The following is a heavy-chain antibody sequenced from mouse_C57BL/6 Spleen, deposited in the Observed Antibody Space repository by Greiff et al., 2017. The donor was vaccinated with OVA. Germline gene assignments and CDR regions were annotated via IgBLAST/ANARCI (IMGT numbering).Heavy chain of an antibody. CDR2: IDPSDSYT. V-gene: IGHV1-59*01. D-gene: IGHD1-1*01. CDR1: GYTFTSYW. J-gene: IGHJ4*01. CDR3: AKGDYGSRRGAMDY. Sequence: QVQLKQSGAELVRPGTSVKLSCKASGYTFTSYWMHWVKQRPGQGLEWIGVIDPSDSYTNYNQKFKGKATLTVDTSSSTAYMQLSSLTSEDSAVYYCAKGDYGSRRGAMDYWGQGTSVTVSS.